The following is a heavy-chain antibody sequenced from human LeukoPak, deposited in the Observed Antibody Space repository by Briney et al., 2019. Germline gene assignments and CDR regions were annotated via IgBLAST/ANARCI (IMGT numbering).Heavy chain of an antibody. V-gene: IGHV1-2*02. D-gene: IGHD2-2*01. Sequence: ASVKVSCKASGYTFTGYYMHWVRQAPGQGLEWMGWINPNSGGTNYAQKFQGRVTMTRDTSISTAYMELSRLRSDDTAVYYCARDARYQLLSRRGFYMDVWGKGTTVTVSS. CDR1: GYTFTGYY. J-gene: IGHJ6*03. CDR3: ARDARYQLLSRRGFYMDV. CDR2: INPNSGGT.